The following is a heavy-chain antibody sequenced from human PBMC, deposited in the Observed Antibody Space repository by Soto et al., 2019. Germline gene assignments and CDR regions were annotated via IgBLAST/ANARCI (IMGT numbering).Heavy chain of an antibody. J-gene: IGHJ4*02. D-gene: IGHD3-9*01. Sequence: QVQLQESGPGLVKPSETLSLTCTVSGASIRSTYWGWIRQSPGKGLEWIGYIYYSGTTNYNPSLKNRVTISVDTSKNQLSMNLTSVTAADTAVYYCARTPFSLTLATVLHYFDSWGQGTLVTVSS. CDR2: IYYSGTT. CDR1: GASIRSTY. CDR3: ARTPFSLTLATVLHYFDS. V-gene: IGHV4-59*01.